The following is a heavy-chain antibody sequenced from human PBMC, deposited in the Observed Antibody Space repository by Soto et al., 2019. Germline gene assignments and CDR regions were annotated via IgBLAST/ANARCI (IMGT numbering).Heavy chain of an antibody. Sequence: ASVKVSCKASGYSFTNNDVTWVRQATGQGLEWMGWMNPGSGDTGYAQKFRGRVTMTRDISIVTAYMELSSLRSDDTAIYYCARMATFGSLNWFDPWGQGTLVTVSS. CDR1: GYSFTNND. V-gene: IGHV1-8*01. CDR2: MNPGSGDT. CDR3: ARMATFGSLNWFDP. D-gene: IGHD3-16*01. J-gene: IGHJ5*02.